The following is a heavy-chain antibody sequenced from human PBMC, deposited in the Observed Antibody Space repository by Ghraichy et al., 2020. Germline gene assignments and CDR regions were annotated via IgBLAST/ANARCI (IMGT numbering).Heavy chain of an antibody. J-gene: IGHJ3*02. D-gene: IGHD3-22*01. CDR3: ARLVPDYYDSSGYPSMGAFDI. V-gene: IGHV4-39*01. Sequence: ESLNISCTVSGGSISSSSYYWGWIRQPPGKGLEWIGSIYYSGSTYYNPSLKSRVTISVDTSKNQFSLKLSSVTAADTAVYYCARLVPDYYDSSGYPSMGAFDIWGQGTMVTVSS. CDR1: GGSISSSSYY. CDR2: IYYSGST.